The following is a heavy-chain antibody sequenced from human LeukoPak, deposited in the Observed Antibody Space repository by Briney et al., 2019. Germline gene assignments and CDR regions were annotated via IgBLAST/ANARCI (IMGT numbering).Heavy chain of an antibody. CDR3: ARDREITIFDY. Sequence: SETLSLTCTVSGGSISSGGYYWSWIRQPPGKGLEWIGYIYYSGSTNYNPSLKSRVTISVDTSKNQFSLKLSSVTAADTAVYYCARDREITIFDYGGQGPLVTVSS. CDR2: IYYSGST. J-gene: IGHJ4*02. CDR1: GGSISSGGYY. D-gene: IGHD3-3*01. V-gene: IGHV4-61*08.